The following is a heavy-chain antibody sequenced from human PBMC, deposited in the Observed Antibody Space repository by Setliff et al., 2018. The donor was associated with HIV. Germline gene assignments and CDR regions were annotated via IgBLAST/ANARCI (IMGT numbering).Heavy chain of an antibody. D-gene: IGHD3-10*01. V-gene: IGHV3-30*01. J-gene: IGHJ6*03. Sequence: GGSLRLSCAASGFTFSSYAMHWVRQAPGKGLEWVAVISYDGSNKYYADSVKGRFTISRDNSKNTLYLQMNSLRAEDTAVYYCARDPGSAGTAGDYYYMDVWGKGTTVTVSS. CDR1: GFTFSSYA. CDR3: ARDPGSAGTAGDYYYMDV. CDR2: ISYDGSNK.